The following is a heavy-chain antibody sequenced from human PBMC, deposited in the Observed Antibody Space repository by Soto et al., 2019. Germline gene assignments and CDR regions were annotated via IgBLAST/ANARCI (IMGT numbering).Heavy chain of an antibody. CDR1: GFIFSSHL. V-gene: IGHV3-74*01. CDR2: IGPDGSNI. Sequence: GGSLRLSCAASGFIFSSHLMHWVRQAPGKGLVGVSHIGPDGSNIWEADSVQGRFTISRDNARNRLYLQMNSLRDEDTAIYYCVRDNNWSFDYWGQGIMVTVSS. CDR3: VRDNNWSFDY. J-gene: IGHJ4*02. D-gene: IGHD1-1*01.